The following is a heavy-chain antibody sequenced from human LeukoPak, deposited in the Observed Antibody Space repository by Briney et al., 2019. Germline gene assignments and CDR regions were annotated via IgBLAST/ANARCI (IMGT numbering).Heavy chain of an antibody. V-gene: IGHV3-23*01. CDR2: ISSSGANT. J-gene: IGHJ4*02. CDR3: AKGIMGLSCSSTSCYEIDY. D-gene: IGHD2-2*01. Sequence: PGGSLRLSCAASGFTFSGFAMSWVRQAPGKGLEWVSGISSSGANTYYADSVKGRFTSSRDNSKNTLFLQMNSLRAEDTAVYYCAKGIMGLSCSSTSCYEIDYWGQGTLVTVSS. CDR1: GFTFSGFA.